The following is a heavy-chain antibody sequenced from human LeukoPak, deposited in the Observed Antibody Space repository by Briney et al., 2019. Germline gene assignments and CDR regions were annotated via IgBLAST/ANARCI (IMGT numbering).Heavy chain of an antibody. D-gene: IGHD6-19*01. CDR3: ARGIAVAGRTRLDY. J-gene: IGHJ4*02. CDR1: GGSISSSSYY. Sequence: SETLSLTCTVSGGSISSSSYYWGWIRQPPGKGLEWIGSIYYIGSTYYNPSLKSRVTISVDTSKNQFSLKLSSVTAADTAVYYCARGIAVAGRTRLDYWGQGTLVTVSS. CDR2: IYYIGST. V-gene: IGHV4-39*07.